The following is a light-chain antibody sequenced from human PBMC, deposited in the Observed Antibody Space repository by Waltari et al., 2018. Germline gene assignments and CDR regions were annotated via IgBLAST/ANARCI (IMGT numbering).Light chain of an antibody. Sequence: QSVLTQPPSASGTPGQRVTISCSGSSSNIGSSYVYWYQPLPGTAPKLLIYRSNQRPSGVPDRFSGSKSGTSASLAISGLRSEDEADYYCAAWDDSLSVNWVFGGGTKLTVL. V-gene: IGLV1-47*01. CDR2: RSN. J-gene: IGLJ3*02. CDR1: SSNIGSSY. CDR3: AAWDDSLSVNWV.